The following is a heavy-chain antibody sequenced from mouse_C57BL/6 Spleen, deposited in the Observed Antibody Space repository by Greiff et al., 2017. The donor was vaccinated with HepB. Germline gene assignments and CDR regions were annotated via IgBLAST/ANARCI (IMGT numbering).Heavy chain of an antibody. V-gene: IGHV1-81*01. CDR3: ARSFITTVVATGDY. D-gene: IGHD1-1*01. J-gene: IGHJ2*01. CDR2: IYPRSGNT. CDR1: GYTFTSYG. Sequence: VQLQQSGAELARPGASVKLSCKASGYTFTSYGISWVKQRTGQGLEWIGEIYPRSGNTYYNEKFKGKATLTADKSSSTAYMELRSLTSEDSAVYFCARSFITTVVATGDYWGQGTTLTVSS.